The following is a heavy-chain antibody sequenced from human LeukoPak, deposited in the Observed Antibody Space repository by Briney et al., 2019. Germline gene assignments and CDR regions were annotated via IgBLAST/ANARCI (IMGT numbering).Heavy chain of an antibody. CDR3: AKDINIGIAVAGLFDY. CDR1: GFTFSSYG. J-gene: IGHJ4*02. D-gene: IGHD6-19*01. Sequence: QPGGSLILSCAASGFTFSSYGMHWVRQAPGKGLEWVAFIRYDGSNKYYADSVKGRFTISRDNSKNTLYLQMNSLRAEDTAVYYCAKDINIGIAVAGLFDYWGQGTLVTVSS. CDR2: IRYDGSNK. V-gene: IGHV3-30*02.